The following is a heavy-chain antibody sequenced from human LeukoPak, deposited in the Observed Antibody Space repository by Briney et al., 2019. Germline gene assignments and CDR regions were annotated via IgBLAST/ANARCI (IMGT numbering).Heavy chain of an antibody. Sequence: GGSLRLSCVASGFTFSDYWMSWVRQAPWKGLEWVANIKQDGSEIYYVASVKGRFTISRDNTKNSLYLQMNSLRAEDTAVYYCARRYFDSWGQGTLVTVSS. V-gene: IGHV3-7*01. J-gene: IGHJ4*02. CDR3: ARRYFDS. CDR1: GFTFSDYW. CDR2: IKQDGSEI.